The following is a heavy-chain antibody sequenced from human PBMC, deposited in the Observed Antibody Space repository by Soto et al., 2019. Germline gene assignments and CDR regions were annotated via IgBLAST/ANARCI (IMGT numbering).Heavy chain of an antibody. J-gene: IGHJ4*02. CDR1: GFTFSNAW. V-gene: IGHV3-15*01. Sequence: GGSLRLSCAAYGFTFSNAWMSWVRQAPGKGLEWVGRIKSKTDGGTTDYAAPVKGRFTISRDDSKNTLYLQMNSLKTEDTAVYYCTTDSIAVHRAVAGPGDWGQGTLVTVS. CDR3: TTDSIAVHRAVAGPGD. D-gene: IGHD6-19*01. CDR2: IKSKTDGGTT.